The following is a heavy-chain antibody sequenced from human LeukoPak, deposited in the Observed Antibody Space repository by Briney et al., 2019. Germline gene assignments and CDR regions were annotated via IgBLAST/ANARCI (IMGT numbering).Heavy chain of an antibody. CDR3: ASTYPQYSSGWYEYFDY. Sequence: GGSLRLSCAASGFTFSSYAMSWVRQAPGKGLEWVAVISYDGSNKYYADSVKGRFTISRDNSKNTLYLQMNSLRAEDTAVYYCASTYPQYSSGWYEYFDYWGQGTLVTVSS. CDR2: ISYDGSNK. V-gene: IGHV3-30-3*01. CDR1: GFTFSSYA. J-gene: IGHJ4*02. D-gene: IGHD6-19*01.